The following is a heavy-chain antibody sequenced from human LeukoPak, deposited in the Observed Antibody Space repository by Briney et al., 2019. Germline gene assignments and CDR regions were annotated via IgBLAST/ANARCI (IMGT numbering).Heavy chain of an antibody. CDR2: INTAGDT. V-gene: IGHV3-13*04. CDR1: GFTFSSYD. CDR3: TRAPPGTGWLIDY. J-gene: IGHJ4*02. Sequence: AGSLRLSCAASGFTFSSYDMLWVRQATGEGLEWVSAINTAGDTYYPGSVQGRFTVSRENAKSSFYLQMNSLRAGDTAVYFCTRAPPGTGWLIDYWGQGTLVTVSS. D-gene: IGHD6-19*01.